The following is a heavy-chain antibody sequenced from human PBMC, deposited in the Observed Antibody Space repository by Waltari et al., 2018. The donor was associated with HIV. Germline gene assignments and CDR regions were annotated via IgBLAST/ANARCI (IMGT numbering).Heavy chain of an antibody. D-gene: IGHD2-15*01. CDR3: AKKGHLSGGNWKRDYFDY. CDR1: GFTFCDYS. Sequence: EVQVLESGGGLVQPGGSLRLSCAASGFTFCDYSMSWVRQATGKGGGWGSAISAAGDGASDADAVKGRFTTSRDNTKNTVYLQMNSLRAEDTAIYYCAKKGHLSGGNWKRDYFDYWGQGTLVTVSS. J-gene: IGHJ4*02. CDR2: ISAAGDGA. V-gene: IGHV3-23*01.